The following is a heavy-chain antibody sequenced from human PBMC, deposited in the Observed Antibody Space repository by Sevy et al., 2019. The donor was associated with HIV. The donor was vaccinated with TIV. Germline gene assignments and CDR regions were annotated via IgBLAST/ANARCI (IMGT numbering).Heavy chain of an antibody. V-gene: IGHV3-33*01. D-gene: IGHD3-22*01. CDR2: IWYDGSKK. Sequence: GGSLRLSCAASGFTFSNHAMHWVRQAPGKGLEWVALIWYDGSKKYYVDSVKGRFTISRDNSKNTLYLQMNSLRVEDTALYYCAREDYYDSSGPYWFDPWGQGTLVTVSS. CDR3: AREDYYDSSGPYWFDP. J-gene: IGHJ5*02. CDR1: GFTFSNHA.